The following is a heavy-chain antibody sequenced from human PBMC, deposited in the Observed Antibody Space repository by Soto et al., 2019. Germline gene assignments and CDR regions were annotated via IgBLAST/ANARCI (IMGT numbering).Heavy chain of an antibody. D-gene: IGHD6-13*01. V-gene: IGHV1-69*01. CDR1: GGTFSSYA. Sequence: QVQLVQSGAEVKKPGSSVKVSCKASGGTFSSYAISWVRQAPGQGLEWMGGIIPIFGTANYAQKFQGRVTITADESTRTAYMELISLRSEDTAAYYCERAGSSWRDSYYYGMDVWGKGTTVTFSS. CDR2: IIPIFGTA. J-gene: IGHJ6*04. CDR3: ERAGSSWRDSYYYGMDV.